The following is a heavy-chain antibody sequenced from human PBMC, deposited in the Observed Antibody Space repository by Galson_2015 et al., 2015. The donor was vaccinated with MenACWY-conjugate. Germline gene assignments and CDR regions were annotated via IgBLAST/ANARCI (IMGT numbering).Heavy chain of an antibody. Sequence: SVKVSCKAAGYTFTNFGITWVRKAPGQGLEWMGWISTYNGNANYAQKVRDRVMMTTDTSTNTVHMELKSLTSDDTAVYFCARDPIGRHDSSSWFWIDWGQGTPVTASS. CDR2: ISTYNGNA. J-gene: IGHJ4*02. D-gene: IGHD6-13*01. CDR3: ARDPIGRHDSSSWFWID. CDR1: GYTFTNFG. V-gene: IGHV1-18*01.